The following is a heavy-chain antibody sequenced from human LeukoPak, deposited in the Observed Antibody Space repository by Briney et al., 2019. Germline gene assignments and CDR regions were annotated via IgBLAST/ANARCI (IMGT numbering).Heavy chain of an antibody. CDR1: GGSFSAYY. J-gene: IGHJ4*02. Sequence: SETLSLTCAVSGGSFSAYYWSWIRQPPGKGLEWIGEIHPSGSTNYNPSLKSRVTISVDTSKNQFSLTLSSVTAADTAVYYCARGQDSSKSGYWGRGTLVTVSS. CDR2: IHPSGST. D-gene: IGHD4-11*01. V-gene: IGHV4-34*01. CDR3: ARGQDSSKSGY.